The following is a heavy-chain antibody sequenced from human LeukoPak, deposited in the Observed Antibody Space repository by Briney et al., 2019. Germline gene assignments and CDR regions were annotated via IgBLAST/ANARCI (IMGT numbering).Heavy chain of an antibody. CDR2: ITGSGTGT. D-gene: IGHD3-22*01. Sequence: PGGSLRLSCAASGFTFSTHAMIWVRQAPGKGPEWVSCITGSGTGTYYRDSVKGRFTISRENSNDTLYLQMNSLRAEDTAVYYCVKGRDYNDASAYYTGDYWGQGTLVTVSS. CDR1: GFTFSTHA. V-gene: IGHV3-23*01. CDR3: VKGRDYNDASAYYTGDY. J-gene: IGHJ4*02.